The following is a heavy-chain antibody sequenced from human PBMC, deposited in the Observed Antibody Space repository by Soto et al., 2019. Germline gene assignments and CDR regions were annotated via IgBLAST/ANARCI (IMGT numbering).Heavy chain of an antibody. CDR3: ARDKILTRNPQYYFDY. V-gene: IGHV6-1*01. CDR2: TYYRSKWYN. CDR1: GDSVSSNSAA. D-gene: IGHD4-4*01. Sequence: KQSQTLSLTCAISGDSVSSNSAAWNWIRQSPSRGLEWLGRTYYRSKWYNDYAVSVKSRITINPETSKNQFSLQLNSVTPEDTAVYYCARDKILTRNPQYYFDYWGQGTLVTVSS. J-gene: IGHJ4*02.